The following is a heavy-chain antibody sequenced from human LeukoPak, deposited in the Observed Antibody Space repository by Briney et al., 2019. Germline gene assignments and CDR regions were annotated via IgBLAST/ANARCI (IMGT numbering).Heavy chain of an antibody. CDR1: GFTFDDYA. CDR3: AILGLLRDPTLDLFDY. CDR2: ISGDGGST. D-gene: IGHD2-15*01. J-gene: IGHJ4*02. V-gene: IGHV3-43*02. Sequence: GGSLRLSCAASGFTFDDYAMHWVRQAPGKGPEWVSLISGDGGSTYYADSVKGRFTISRDNSKNSLYLQMNSLRTEDTALYYCAILGLLRDPTLDLFDYWGQGTLVTVSS.